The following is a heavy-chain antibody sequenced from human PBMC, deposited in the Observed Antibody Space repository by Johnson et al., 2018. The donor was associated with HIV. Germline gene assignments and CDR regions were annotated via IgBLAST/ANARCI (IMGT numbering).Heavy chain of an antibody. Sequence: QVQLVESGGGVVQPGRSLRLSCAASGFTFNSYGMHWVRQAPGKGLEWVAVIWYDGSNKYYADSVQGRFTISRDNSKNTLYLQMNSLRAEDTAVYYCVKGIDSSSWYAFDIWGQGTMVTVSS. CDR3: VKGIDSSSWYAFDI. D-gene: IGHD6-13*01. V-gene: IGHV3-33*06. J-gene: IGHJ3*02. CDR1: GFTFNSYG. CDR2: IWYDGSNK.